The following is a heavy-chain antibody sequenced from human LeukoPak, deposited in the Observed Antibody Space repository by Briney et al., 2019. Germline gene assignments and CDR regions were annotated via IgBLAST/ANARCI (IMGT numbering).Heavy chain of an antibody. CDR3: ARVDATRGYGMDV. V-gene: IGHV3-21*01. J-gene: IGHJ6*02. CDR1: GFTFSSYA. D-gene: IGHD5-12*01. Sequence: PGGSLRLSCAASGFTFSSYAMNWVRQAPGKGLEWVSSISSSSSYIYYADSVKGRFTISRDNAKNSLYLQMNSLRAEDTAVYYCARVDATRGYGMDVWGQGTTVTVSS. CDR2: ISSSSSYI.